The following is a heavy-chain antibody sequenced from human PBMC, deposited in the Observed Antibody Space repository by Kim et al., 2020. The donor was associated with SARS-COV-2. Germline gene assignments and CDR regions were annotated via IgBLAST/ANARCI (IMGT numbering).Heavy chain of an antibody. Sequence: SETLSLTCTVSGGSISSYYWSWIRQPPGKGLEWIGYIYYSGSTNYNPSLKSRVTISVDTSKNQFSLKLSSVTAAATAVYYCARAPGVTIFGVVSSFDIWGQGTVVTVSS. D-gene: IGHD3-3*01. J-gene: IGHJ3*02. CDR1: GGSISSYY. V-gene: IGHV4-59*01. CDR3: ARAPGVTIFGVVSSFDI. CDR2: IYYSGST.